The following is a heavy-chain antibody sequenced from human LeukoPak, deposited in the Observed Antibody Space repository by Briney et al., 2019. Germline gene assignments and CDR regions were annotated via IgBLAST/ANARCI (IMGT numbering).Heavy chain of an antibody. D-gene: IGHD3-22*01. CDR3: ARGDYDSSGYYWYYYYYYMDV. CDR2: IKQDGSEK. J-gene: IGHJ6*03. CDR1: GFTFSSYW. Sequence: GGSLRLSCAASGFTFSSYWMSWVRQAPGKGLEWVANIKQDGSEKYYVDSVKGRFTISRDNAKNSLYLQMNSLRAEDTAVYYCARGDYDSSGYYWYYYYYYMDVWGKGTTVTVSS. V-gene: IGHV3-7*04.